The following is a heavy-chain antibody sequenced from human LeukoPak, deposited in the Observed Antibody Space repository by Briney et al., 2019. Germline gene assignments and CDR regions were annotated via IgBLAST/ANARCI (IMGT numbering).Heavy chain of an antibody. CDR2: INHSGST. CDR1: GGSFSGYY. V-gene: IGHV4-34*01. J-gene: IGHJ6*03. Sequence: SETLSLICAVYGGSFSGYYWSWIRQPPGKGLEWIGEINHSGSTNYNPSLKSRVTISVDTSKNQFSLKLSSVTAADTAVYYCAARRYYMDVWGKGTTVTVSS. CDR3: AARRYYMDV.